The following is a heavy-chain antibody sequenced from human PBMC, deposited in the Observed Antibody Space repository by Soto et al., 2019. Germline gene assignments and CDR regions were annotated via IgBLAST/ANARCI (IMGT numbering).Heavy chain of an antibody. CDR1: GFTFNRYA. Sequence: EVQLVESGGGLVQPGGSLRLSCAASGFTFNRYAMSWVRQAPGKGLEWVSSISSSSGSTYYADSVKGRFTVSRDNSKNTLYLQMNRLRAEDTAVYYCAKNPTSSGWYYFEYWGQGTLVTVSS. J-gene: IGHJ4*02. V-gene: IGHV3-23*04. D-gene: IGHD6-19*01. CDR2: ISSSSGST. CDR3: AKNPTSSGWYYFEY.